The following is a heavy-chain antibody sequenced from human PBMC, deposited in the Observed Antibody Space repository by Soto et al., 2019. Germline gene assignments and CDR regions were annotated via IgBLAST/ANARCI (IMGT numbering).Heavy chain of an antibody. CDR2: ISSSSSYI. CDR1: GFTFSSYS. J-gene: IGHJ6*02. CDR3: ARRGDSYYYYGMDV. D-gene: IGHD3-16*01. V-gene: IGHV3-21*01. Sequence: KPGGSLRLSCAASGFTFSSYSMNWVRQAPGKGLEWVSSISSSSSYIYYADSVKGRFTISRDNAKNSLYLQMNSLRAEDTAVYYCARRGDSYYYYGMDVWGQGTTVTVSS.